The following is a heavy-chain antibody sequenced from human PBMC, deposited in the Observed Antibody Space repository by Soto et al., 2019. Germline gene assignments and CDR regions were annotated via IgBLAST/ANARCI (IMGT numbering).Heavy chain of an antibody. CDR2: ITSSSRSI. Sequence: EVQLVESGGGLVQPGGSLRLSCAASGFPFSTYDMNWVRQAPWKGLQWVAYITSSSRSISYADSVKGRFTISRDNAKNSLYLQMNSLRVEDTAVYYCVRDSCGGDCYDPDAFDVWGIGTMITVS. CDR3: VRDSCGGDCYDPDAFDV. D-gene: IGHD2-21*02. CDR1: GFPFSTYD. J-gene: IGHJ3*01. V-gene: IGHV3-48*01.